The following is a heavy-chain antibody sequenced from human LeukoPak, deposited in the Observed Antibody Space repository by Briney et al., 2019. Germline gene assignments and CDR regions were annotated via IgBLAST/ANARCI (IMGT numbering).Heavy chain of an antibody. Sequence: GGSLRLSCAASGFTFSSYSMNWVRQAPGKGLEWVSSISSSSSYIYYADSVKGRFTISRDNAKNSLYLQMNSLRAEDTAVYYCARQVDYYDFWSGVPYGMDVWGQGTTVTVSS. V-gene: IGHV3-21*01. CDR1: GFTFSSYS. D-gene: IGHD3-3*01. CDR3: ARQVDYYDFWSGVPYGMDV. J-gene: IGHJ6*02. CDR2: ISSSSSYI.